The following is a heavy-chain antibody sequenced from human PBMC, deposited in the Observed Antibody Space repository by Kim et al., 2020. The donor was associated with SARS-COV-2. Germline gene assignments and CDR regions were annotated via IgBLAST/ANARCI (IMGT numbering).Heavy chain of an antibody. CDR1: GGTFSSYA. V-gene: IGHV1-69*13. CDR2: IIPIFGTA. D-gene: IGHD6-19*01. Sequence: SVKVSCKASGGTFSSYAISWVRQAPGQGLEWMGGIIPIFGTANYAQKFQGRVTITADESTSTAYMELSSLRSGDTAVYYCAREWPTGYRSRWFDPWGQGTLVTVSS. J-gene: IGHJ5*02. CDR3: AREWPTGYRSRWFDP.